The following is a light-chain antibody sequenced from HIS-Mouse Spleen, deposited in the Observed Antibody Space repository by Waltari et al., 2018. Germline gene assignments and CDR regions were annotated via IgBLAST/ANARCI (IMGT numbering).Light chain of an antibody. Sequence: QSALTQPASVSGSPGQSNTIPCTGTSSDVGGYNYVDWYQQPPGKAPKLMIYDVSNRPSGVSNRFSGSKSGNTASLTISGLQAEDEADYYCSSYTSSSTYVFGTGTKVTVL. CDR2: DVS. CDR3: SSYTSSSTYV. V-gene: IGLV2-14*03. CDR1: SSDVGGYNY. J-gene: IGLJ1*01.